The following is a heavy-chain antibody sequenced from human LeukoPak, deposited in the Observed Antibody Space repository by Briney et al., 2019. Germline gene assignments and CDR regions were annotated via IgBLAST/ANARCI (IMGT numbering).Heavy chain of an antibody. Sequence: NHGESLKISCKGSGYRFTSYWIGWVRQMPGKGLEWMGIIYPGDSDTRYSPSFQGQVTISADKSISTAYLQWSSLKASDTAMYYCATFEYSSRSPYYMDVWGKGTTVTVSS. CDR2: IYPGDSDT. CDR1: GYRFTSYW. D-gene: IGHD6-6*01. V-gene: IGHV5-51*01. CDR3: ATFEYSSRSPYYMDV. J-gene: IGHJ6*03.